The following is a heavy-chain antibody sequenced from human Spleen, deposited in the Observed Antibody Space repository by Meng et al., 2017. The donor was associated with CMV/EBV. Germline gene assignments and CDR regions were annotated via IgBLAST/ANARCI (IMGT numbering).Heavy chain of an antibody. CDR1: GGAFGGYY. V-gene: IGHV4-34*01. CDR3: ARESLQLGMNY. J-gene: IGHJ4*02. Sequence: LTWATYGGAFGGYYWNWIREHRGKGLEGIGEINHSGSTNYNPSLKSRGTRSVDTSKNQFSLKLSSVTAADTAVYYCARESLQLGMNYWGQGTLVTVSS. CDR2: INHSGST. D-gene: IGHD6-6*01.